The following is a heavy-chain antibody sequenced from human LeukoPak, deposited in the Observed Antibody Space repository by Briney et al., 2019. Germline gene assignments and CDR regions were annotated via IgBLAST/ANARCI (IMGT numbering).Heavy chain of an antibody. CDR2: ISYSGST. CDR1: NASISSSSYY. D-gene: IGHD3-22*01. Sequence: SETLSLTCTVSNASISSSSYYWGWIRQPPGEGLEWIGSISYSGSTYYNPSLKSRVTIYVDTSKNQFSLKLSSVTAADTAVYYCARLVYSSGYYLIFDYWGQGTLVTVSS. CDR3: ARLVYSSGYYLIFDY. V-gene: IGHV4-39*01. J-gene: IGHJ4*02.